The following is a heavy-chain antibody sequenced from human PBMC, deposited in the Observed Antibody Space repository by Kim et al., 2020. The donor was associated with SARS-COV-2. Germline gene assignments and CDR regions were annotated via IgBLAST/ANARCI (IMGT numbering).Heavy chain of an antibody. J-gene: IGHJ5*02. CDR3: AKVFAWFDP. Sequence: TTAADSVKGRFTISRDKEKKTRYLRMNSVRAEDTAVYYCAKVFAWFDPWGQGTLVAVSS. V-gene: IGHV3-74*01. D-gene: IGHD3-3*01. CDR2: T.